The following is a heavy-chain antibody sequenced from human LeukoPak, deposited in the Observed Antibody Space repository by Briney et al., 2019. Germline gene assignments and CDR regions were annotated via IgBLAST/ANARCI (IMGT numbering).Heavy chain of an antibody. J-gene: IGHJ3*02. D-gene: IGHD3-10*01. CDR2: ISSSSSTI. CDR1: GFTFSSYW. CDR3: ARYGFHAFDI. Sequence: GGSLRLSCAASGFTFSSYWMSWVRQAPGKGLEWVSYISSSSSTIYYADSVKGRFTISRDNAKNSLYLQMNSLRAEDTAVYYCARYGFHAFDIWGQGTMVTVSS. V-gene: IGHV3-48*04.